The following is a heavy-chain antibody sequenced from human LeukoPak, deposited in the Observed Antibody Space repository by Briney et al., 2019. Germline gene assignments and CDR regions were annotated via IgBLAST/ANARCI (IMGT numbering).Heavy chain of an antibody. CDR1: GFTFSSYA. Sequence: GGSLRLSCVGSGFTFSSYAMRWVRQIPGKGLEWVSAISNSGGSTYYADSVKGRFTISRDNSIDTVYLQMNSLRAEDTAVYYCARRIAAAAAPYYFDYWGQGTLVIVSS. J-gene: IGHJ4*02. CDR3: ARRIAAAAAPYYFDY. D-gene: IGHD6-13*01. CDR2: ISNSGGST. V-gene: IGHV3-23*01.